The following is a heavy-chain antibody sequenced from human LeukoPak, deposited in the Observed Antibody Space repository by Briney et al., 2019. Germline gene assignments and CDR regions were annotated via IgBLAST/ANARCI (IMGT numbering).Heavy chain of an antibody. Sequence: ASVKVSCKASGYTFTSYYIHWVRQAPGQGLEWMGIINPSGGDTHYAQKFQGRLTMTRDTSTSTVYMELRSLRSEDTAVYYCARDGWYYDFWSGKNWYSDLWGRGTLVTVSS. V-gene: IGHV1-46*03. CDR2: INPSGGDT. CDR3: ARDGWYYDFWSGKNWYSDL. CDR1: GYTFTSYY. D-gene: IGHD3-3*01. J-gene: IGHJ2*01.